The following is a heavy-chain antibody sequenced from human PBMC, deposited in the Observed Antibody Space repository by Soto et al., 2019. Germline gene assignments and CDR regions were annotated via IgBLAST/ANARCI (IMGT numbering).Heavy chain of an antibody. V-gene: IGHV4-34*01. J-gene: IGHJ5*02. D-gene: IGHD3-3*01. CDR3: ATRITVFGLLIPPFDP. Sequence: KASETLSLTCAVYGGSFSGYYWSWIRRPPGKGLEWIGEINHTGGTHYNPSLKSRVTMSVDTSKNQFSLRLSSVTAADTAIYYCATRITVFGLLIPPFDPWGQGTQVTVSS. CDR1: GGSFSGYY. CDR2: INHTGGT.